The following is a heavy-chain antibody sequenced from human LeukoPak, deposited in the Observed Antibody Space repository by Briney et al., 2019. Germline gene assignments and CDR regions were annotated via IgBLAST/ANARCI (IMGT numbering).Heavy chain of an antibody. CDR2: MNPNSGNT. CDR3: ARDLYRYSSSWYASFDY. J-gene: IGHJ4*02. D-gene: IGHD6-13*01. V-gene: IGHV1-8*01. CDR1: GYTFTSYD. Sequence: ASVKVSCKASGYTFTSYDINWVRQATGQGLEWMGWMNPNSGNTGYAQKFQGRVTMTRNTSISTAYMELSSLRSEDTAVYYCARDLYRYSSSWYASFDYWGQGTLVTVSS.